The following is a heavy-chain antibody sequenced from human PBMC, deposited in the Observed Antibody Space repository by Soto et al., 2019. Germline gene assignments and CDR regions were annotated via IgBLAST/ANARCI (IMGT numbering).Heavy chain of an antibody. V-gene: IGHV1-69*13. CDR2: IIPILGTA. D-gene: IGHD6-19*01. CDR3: ARSIAVAGVDAFDI. Sequence: ASVKVSCKASGGTFSSYAISWVRQAPGQGLEWMGGIIPILGTANYAQKFQGRVTITADESTSTAYMELSSLRSEDTAVYYCARSIAVAGVDAFDIWGQGTMVTVSS. J-gene: IGHJ3*02. CDR1: GGTFSSYA.